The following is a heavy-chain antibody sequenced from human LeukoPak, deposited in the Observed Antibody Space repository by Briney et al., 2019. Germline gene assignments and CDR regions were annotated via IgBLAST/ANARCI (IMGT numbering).Heavy chain of an antibody. J-gene: IGHJ4*02. CDR1: GYSFTSYW. D-gene: IGHD3-22*01. V-gene: IGHV5-51*01. CDR2: IYPGDSDT. Sequence: GESLKISCKGSGYSFTSYWIGWVRQIRGKGLEWMGMIYPGDSDTRYSPSFQGQVTISADKSISTAYLQWSSLKASDTAMYYCARHKGEYYYDSSAPGDYWGQGTLVTVSS. CDR3: ARHKGEYYYDSSAPGDY.